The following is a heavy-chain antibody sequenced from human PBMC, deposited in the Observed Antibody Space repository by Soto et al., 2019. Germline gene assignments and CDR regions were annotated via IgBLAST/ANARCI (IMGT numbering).Heavy chain of an antibody. CDR3: ARHMTTVTTYAYYYYGMDV. CDR1: GYSFTSYW. CDR2: IYPGDSDT. D-gene: IGHD4-17*01. Sequence: EVQLVQSGAEVKKPGESLKISCKGSGYSFTSYWIGWVRQMPGKGLEWMGSIYPGDSDTRYSPSFQGQVTISADKSISTAYRQWSSLKASDAAMYYCARHMTTVTTYAYYYYGMDVWGQGTTVTVSS. V-gene: IGHV5-51*03. J-gene: IGHJ6*02.